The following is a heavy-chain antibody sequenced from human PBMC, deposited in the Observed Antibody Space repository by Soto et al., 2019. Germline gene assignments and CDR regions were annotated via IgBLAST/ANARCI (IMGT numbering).Heavy chain of an antibody. CDR1: GGSISSGGYY. V-gene: IGHV4-31*03. CDR3: ARGVEMATMEGYYYYGMDV. CDR2: IYYSGST. Sequence: SETLSLTCTVSGGSISSGGYYWSWIRQHPGKGMEWIGYIYYSGSTYYNPSLKSRVNISVDTSKNQFSLKLSSVTAADTAVYYCARGVEMATMEGYYYYGMDVWGQGTTVTVSS. J-gene: IGHJ6*02. D-gene: IGHD5-12*01.